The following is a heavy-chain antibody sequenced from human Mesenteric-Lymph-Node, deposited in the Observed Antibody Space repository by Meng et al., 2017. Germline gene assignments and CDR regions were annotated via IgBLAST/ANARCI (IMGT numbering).Heavy chain of an antibody. CDR2: IIPIFGTA. CDR1: GGTFSSYA. Sequence: SVKVSCKASGGTFSSYAISWVRQAPGQGLEWMGGIIPIFGTANYAQKFQGRVTITADKSTSTAYMELSSLRSEDTAVYYCARDYIPVRRYSSSRQFDYWGQGTLVTVSS. J-gene: IGHJ4*02. CDR3: ARDYIPVRRYSSSRQFDY. V-gene: IGHV1-69*06. D-gene: IGHD6-6*01.